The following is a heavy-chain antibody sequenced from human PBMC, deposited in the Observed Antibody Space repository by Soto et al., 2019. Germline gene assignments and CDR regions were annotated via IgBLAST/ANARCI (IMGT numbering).Heavy chain of an antibody. CDR1: GYTFNIHG. CDR2: ISCYNGDI. CDR3: ARVRIVGAREIDF. Sequence: QVHLVQSGGEVKKPGASVKVSCKASGYTFNIHGITWVRQAPGQGLEWMGWISCYNGDINYEQKFQGRVTLSSDTLTSTVYLELKSLRFADTAVYYCARVRIVGAREIDFWGQGTLVTVSS. D-gene: IGHD1-26*01. J-gene: IGHJ4*02. V-gene: IGHV1-18*04.